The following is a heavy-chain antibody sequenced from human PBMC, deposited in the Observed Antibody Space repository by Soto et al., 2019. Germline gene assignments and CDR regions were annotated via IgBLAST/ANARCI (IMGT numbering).Heavy chain of an antibody. Sequence: QVQLVESGGGVVQPGRSLRLSCAASGFTFSSYGMHWVRQAPGKGLEWVAVIWYDGSNKYYADSVKGRFTISRDNSKNTLYLQMNSLRAEDTAVYYCARDPARITGTENWFDPWAREPWSPSPQ. D-gene: IGHD1-7*01. J-gene: IGHJ5*02. CDR2: IWYDGSNK. V-gene: IGHV3-33*01. CDR1: GFTFSSYG. CDR3: ARDPARITGTENWFDP.